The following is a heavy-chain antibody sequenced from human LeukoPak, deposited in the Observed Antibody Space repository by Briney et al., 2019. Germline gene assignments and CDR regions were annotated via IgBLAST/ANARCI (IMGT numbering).Heavy chain of an antibody. J-gene: IGHJ3*02. Sequence: PSETLSLTCTVSGGSISSGSYYWSWIRQPAGKGLEWIGRIYTSGSTNYNPSLKSRVTMSVDTSKNQFSLKLSSVTAADTAVYYCARDKSRTYGSADAFDIWGQGTMVTVSS. CDR2: IYTSGST. D-gene: IGHD3-10*01. CDR3: ARDKSRTYGSADAFDI. V-gene: IGHV4-61*02. CDR1: GGSISSGSYY.